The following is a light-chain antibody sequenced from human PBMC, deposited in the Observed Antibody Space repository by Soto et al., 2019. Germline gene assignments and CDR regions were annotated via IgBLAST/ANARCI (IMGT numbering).Light chain of an antibody. CDR1: ESVRTS. J-gene: IGKJ5*01. CDR3: QQHNNWPT. V-gene: IGKV3-11*01. Sequence: ETVLTQSPGTLSFSPGERATLSCRASESVRTSLALYQQKPGQAPSLLIYGASKRATGIPARFSGSGSGTDFTLTISSLEPEDFAVYFCQQHNNWPTFGQGTRLEIK. CDR2: GAS.